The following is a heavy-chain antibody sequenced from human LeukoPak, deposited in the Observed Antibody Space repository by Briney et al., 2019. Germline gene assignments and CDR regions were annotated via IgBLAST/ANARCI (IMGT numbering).Heavy chain of an antibody. V-gene: IGHV1-8*01. CDR3: ARTLNIKRSIAASHGY. CDR2: MNPNSGNT. J-gene: IGHJ4*02. Sequence: ASVKVSCKASGYTFTSDDINWVRQATGQGLEWMGWMNPNSGNTGYAQKFQGRVTMTRNTSISTAYMELSSLRSEDTAVYYCARTLNIKRSIAASHGYWGQGTLVTVSS. D-gene: IGHD6-6*01. CDR1: GYTFTSDD.